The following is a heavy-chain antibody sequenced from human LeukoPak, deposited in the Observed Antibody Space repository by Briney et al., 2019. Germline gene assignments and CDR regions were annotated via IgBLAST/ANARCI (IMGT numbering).Heavy chain of an antibody. D-gene: IGHD2-15*01. CDR1: GFTVSSNY. Sequence: PGGSLRLSCAASGFTVSSNYMSWVRQAPGKGLEWVSVIYSGGSTYYADSVKGRFTISRDNSKNTLYLQMNSLRAEDTAVYYCARYCSGGSCYLFDIWGQGTMVTVSS. CDR2: IYSGGST. CDR3: ARYCSGGSCYLFDI. V-gene: IGHV3-66*01. J-gene: IGHJ3*02.